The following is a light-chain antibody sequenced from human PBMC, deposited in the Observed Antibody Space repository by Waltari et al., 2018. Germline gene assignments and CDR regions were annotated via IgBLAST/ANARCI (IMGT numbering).Light chain of an antibody. CDR3: AAWDDSLNGL. Sequence: QSVLTQPPSASGTPGQRVTISCSGSSSNIGRNTVNWYQQLPGTAPKLLIYSNNQRPSGVPDRFSGSKSGTSASLAISGLQSEDEADYYCAAWDDSLNGLFGGGTKLTVL. J-gene: IGLJ2*01. CDR1: SSNIGRNT. V-gene: IGLV1-44*01. CDR2: SNN.